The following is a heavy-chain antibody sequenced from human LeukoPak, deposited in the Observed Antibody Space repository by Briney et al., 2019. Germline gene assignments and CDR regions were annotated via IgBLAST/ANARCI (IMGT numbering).Heavy chain of an antibody. CDR2: MNPNSGDT. V-gene: IGHV1-8*01. D-gene: IGHD3-10*01. Sequence: ASVKVSCKASGYTFTSYDINWVRQATGQGLEWMGWMNPNSGDTGYPQKFQGRVTMTRDTSITTAYMELSSLRSEDTAVYYCARSVFGSGFSFDLWGQGTLVTVSS. CDR1: GYTFTSYD. CDR3: ARSVFGSGFSFDL. J-gene: IGHJ5*02.